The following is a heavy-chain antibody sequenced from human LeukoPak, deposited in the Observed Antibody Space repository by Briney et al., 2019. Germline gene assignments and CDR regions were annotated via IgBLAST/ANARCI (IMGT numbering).Heavy chain of an antibody. CDR1: GGTFSSYA. D-gene: IGHD4-17*01. V-gene: IGHV1-69*13. CDR3: ASTYGDYAQTFDY. Sequence: SVKVSCKASGGTFSSYAISWVRQAPGQGLEWMGGIIPIFGTANYAQKFQGRVTITADESTSTAYMELNSLRSEDTAVYYCASTYGDYAQTFDYWGQGTLVTVSS. J-gene: IGHJ4*02. CDR2: IIPIFGTA.